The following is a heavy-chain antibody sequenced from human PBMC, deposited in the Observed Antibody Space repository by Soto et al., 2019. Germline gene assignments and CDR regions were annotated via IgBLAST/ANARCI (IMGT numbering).Heavy chain of an antibody. CDR2: IYSGGST. CDR3: ARALCSGGSCYDY. J-gene: IGHJ4*02. CDR1: GFTVSSNY. V-gene: IGHV3-53*01. D-gene: IGHD2-15*01. Sequence: EVQLVESGGGLIQPGGSLRLSCAASGFTVSSNYMSWVRQAPGKGLEWVSVIYSGGSTYYADSVKGRFTISRDNSKNTLYLQMNSLRAEDTAVYYCARALCSGGSCYDYWGQGTLVTVSS.